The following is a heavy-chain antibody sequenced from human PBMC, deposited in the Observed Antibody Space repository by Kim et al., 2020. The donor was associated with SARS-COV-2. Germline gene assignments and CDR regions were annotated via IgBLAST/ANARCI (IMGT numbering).Heavy chain of an antibody. D-gene: IGHD1-26*01. CDR2: ISYDGGDK. J-gene: IGHJ5*02. Sequence: GGSLRLSCAASGFTFSTYPMHWVRQAPGKGLEWVAVISYDGGDKYFADSVKGRFTFSRDNSKNTLYLQMNSLRAEDTAVYYCARAGKVGPTNWLDASGQGALVTVSS. CDR1: GFTFSTYP. CDR3: ARAGKVGPTNWLDA. V-gene: IGHV3-30*04.